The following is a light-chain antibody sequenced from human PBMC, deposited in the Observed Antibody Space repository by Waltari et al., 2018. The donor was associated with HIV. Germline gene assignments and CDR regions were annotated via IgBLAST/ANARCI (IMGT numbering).Light chain of an antibody. CDR3: QSADTNYVL. CDR1: VLPKQY. V-gene: IGLV3-25*03. Sequence: SFELTQPPSVSVSPGQTAKITCSADVLPKQYTYWFQLKPGQAPLLLIYTDPERPSGIPARFSGSSSGTTVTLTITGVQAEDEADYFCQSADTNYVLFGGGTKLTVL. J-gene: IGLJ2*01. CDR2: TDP.